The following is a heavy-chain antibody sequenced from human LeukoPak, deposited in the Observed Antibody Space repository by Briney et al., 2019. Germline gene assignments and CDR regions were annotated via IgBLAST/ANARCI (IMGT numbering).Heavy chain of an antibody. CDR3: ARLSPISGSSYYYYGMDV. D-gene: IGHD3-10*01. J-gene: IGHJ6*02. Sequence: SVKVSCKASGGTFSSYAISWVRQAPGQGLEWMGRIIPILGIANYAQKFQGRVTITADKSTSTAYLELSSRRSEDTAVYYCARLSPISGSSYYYYGMDVWGQGTTVTVSS. V-gene: IGHV1-69*04. CDR2: IIPILGIA. CDR1: GGTFSSYA.